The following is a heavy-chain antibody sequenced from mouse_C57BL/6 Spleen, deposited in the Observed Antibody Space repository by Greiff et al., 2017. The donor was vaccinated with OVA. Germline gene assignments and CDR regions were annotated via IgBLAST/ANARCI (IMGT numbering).Heavy chain of an antibody. CDR3: ARGTTVHFDY. CDR1: GFTFSSYA. D-gene: IGHD1-1*01. CDR2: ISDGGSYT. Sequence: EVQLVESGGGLVKPGGSLKLSCAASGFTFSSYAMSWVRQTPEKRLEWVATISDGGSYTYYPDTVKGRFTISRDNAKNNLYLQRSHLKSEDTAMYYCARGTTVHFDYWGQGTTLTGSS. V-gene: IGHV5-4*01. J-gene: IGHJ2*01.